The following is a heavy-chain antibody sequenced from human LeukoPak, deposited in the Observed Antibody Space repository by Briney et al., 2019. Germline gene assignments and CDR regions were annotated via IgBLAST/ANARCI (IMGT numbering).Heavy chain of an antibody. CDR2: IYTSGST. CDR3: ARAGTKYSSSWYYYYYMDV. V-gene: IGHV4-4*07. J-gene: IGHJ6*03. CDR1: GGSISSYY. Sequence: PSETLSLTCTVSGGSISSYYWSWIRQPAGKGLEWIGRIYTSGSTNYNPSLKSRVTMSVDTSKNQFSLKLSSVTAADTAVYYCARAGTKYSSSWYYYYYMDVWGKGTTVTISS. D-gene: IGHD6-13*01.